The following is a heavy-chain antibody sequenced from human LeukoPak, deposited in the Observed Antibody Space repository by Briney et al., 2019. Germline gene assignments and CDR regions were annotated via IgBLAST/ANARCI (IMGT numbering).Heavy chain of an antibody. D-gene: IGHD4-17*01. CDR3: ARVDYGDYPPYYYYGMDV. Sequence: ASVKVSCKASGYTFTSYDINWVRQATGQGLEWMGWMNPNSGNTGYAQKFQGRVTMTRNTSISTAYMELSSLRSEDTAVYYCARVDYGDYPPYYYYGMDVWGQGTTVTVSS. V-gene: IGHV1-8*01. J-gene: IGHJ6*02. CDR1: GYTFTSYD. CDR2: MNPNSGNT.